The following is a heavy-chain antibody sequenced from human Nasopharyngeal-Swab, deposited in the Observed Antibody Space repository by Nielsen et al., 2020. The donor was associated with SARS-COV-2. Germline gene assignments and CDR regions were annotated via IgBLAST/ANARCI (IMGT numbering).Heavy chain of an antibody. CDR3: ARASDFEYSGHATYGMDV. Sequence: SQTLSLTCAVYGGSFSGYYWSWIRHPPGKGLEWIGEINHSGSTNYNPSLKSRVTISADTSKNQFSLRLISVTAADTAVYYCARASDFEYSGHATYGMDVWGQGTTVTVSS. CDR2: INHSGST. V-gene: IGHV4-34*01. J-gene: IGHJ6*02. CDR1: GGSFSGYY. D-gene: IGHD5-12*01.